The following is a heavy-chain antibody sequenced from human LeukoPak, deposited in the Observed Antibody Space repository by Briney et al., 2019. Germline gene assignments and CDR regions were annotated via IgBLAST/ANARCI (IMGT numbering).Heavy chain of an antibody. V-gene: IGHV1-2*02. Sequence: ASVKVSCKASGGTFSSYAISWVRQAPGQGLEWMGWINPNSGGTNYAQKFQGRVTMTRDTSISTAYMELSRLRSDDTAVYYCARAIAAAGTGWLAKSYYMDVWGKGTTVTISS. CDR1: GGTFSSYA. CDR3: ARAIAAAGTGWLAKSYYMDV. CDR2: INPNSGGT. J-gene: IGHJ6*03. D-gene: IGHD6-13*01.